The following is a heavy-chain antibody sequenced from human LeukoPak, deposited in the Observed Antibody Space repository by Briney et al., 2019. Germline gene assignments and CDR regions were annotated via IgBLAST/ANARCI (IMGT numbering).Heavy chain of an antibody. V-gene: IGHV3-48*01. Sequence: GGSLRLSCAASGFTFSSYAMNWVRQAPGKGLEWVSYIDARSGIVYYADSVQGRFTISRDDAKDSVFLQMNSLRVDDTAVYYCARTYDFGRGPPGDAFDNWGQGTLVTVPS. D-gene: IGHD3-3*01. J-gene: IGHJ3*02. CDR2: IDARSGIV. CDR1: GFTFSSYA. CDR3: ARTYDFGRGPPGDAFDN.